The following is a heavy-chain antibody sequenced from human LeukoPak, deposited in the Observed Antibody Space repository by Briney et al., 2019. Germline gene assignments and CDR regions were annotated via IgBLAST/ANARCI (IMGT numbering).Heavy chain of an antibody. CDR3: ARDYCSGGSCYPYYYYGMDV. V-gene: IGHV3-7*03. CDR2: IKQDGSEK. CDR1: GFTFSSYW. J-gene: IGHJ6*04. D-gene: IGHD2-15*01. Sequence: GESLRLSCAAPGFTFSSYWMSWVRQAPGKGLEWVANIKQDGSEKYYVDSVKGRFTISRDNAKNSLYLQMNSLRAEDTAVYYCARDYCSGGSCYPYYYYGMDVWGKGTTVTVSS.